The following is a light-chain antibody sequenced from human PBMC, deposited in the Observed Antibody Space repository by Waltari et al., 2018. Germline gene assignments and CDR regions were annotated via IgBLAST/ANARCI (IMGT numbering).Light chain of an antibody. CDR1: SSDVGSYNL. CDR3: CSYAARV. J-gene: IGLJ1*01. CDR2: EGS. Sequence: QSALTQPASVSGSPGQSITISCTGTSSDVGSYNLVSWYQQHPGKAPKLMIYEGSKRPSGVSNRFSGSKSGNTASLTISGLHAEDEADYYCCSYAARVFGTGTKVTVL. V-gene: IGLV2-23*01.